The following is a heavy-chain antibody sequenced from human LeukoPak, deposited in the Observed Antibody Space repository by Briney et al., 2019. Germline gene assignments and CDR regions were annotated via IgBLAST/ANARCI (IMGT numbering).Heavy chain of an antibody. CDR3: AKDTYFGSGSYDAFDI. Sequence: GRSLRLSCAASRFTFDDYAMHWVCQAPGKGLEWVSLISGDGGRTFYADSVKGRFTISRDNSKNSLYLQMNSLRTEDTALYYCAKDTYFGSGSYDAFDIWGQGTVVTVSS. D-gene: IGHD3-10*01. V-gene: IGHV3-43*02. CDR1: RFTFDDYA. CDR2: ISGDGGRT. J-gene: IGHJ3*02.